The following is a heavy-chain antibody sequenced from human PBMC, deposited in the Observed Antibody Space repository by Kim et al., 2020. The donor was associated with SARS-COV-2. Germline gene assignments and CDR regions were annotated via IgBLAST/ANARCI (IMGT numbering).Heavy chain of an antibody. V-gene: IGHV3-15*01. J-gene: IGHJ4*02. Sequence: PPKGRFTISRDDSKNTVELQMNSLKTEDTAVYYCTTDRGAYCGGDCYEGYWGQGTLVTVSS. D-gene: IGHD2-21*02. CDR3: TTDRGAYCGGDCYEGY.